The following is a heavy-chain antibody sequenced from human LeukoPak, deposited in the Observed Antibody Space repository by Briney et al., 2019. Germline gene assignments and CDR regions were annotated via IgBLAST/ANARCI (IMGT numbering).Heavy chain of an antibody. J-gene: IGHJ4*02. CDR2: IKEDGSKK. V-gene: IGHV3-7*01. Sequence: GGSLRLSCATSGFTFGFYWMNWVRQAPGKGLEWVANIKEDGSKKYYVESVKGRFTISRDNAQQSLYLQMDTLTAEDTAVYYCVTSWVRQERDFWGQGTLVTVSS. CDR1: GFTFGFYW. CDR3: VTSWVRQERDF. D-gene: IGHD3-10*01.